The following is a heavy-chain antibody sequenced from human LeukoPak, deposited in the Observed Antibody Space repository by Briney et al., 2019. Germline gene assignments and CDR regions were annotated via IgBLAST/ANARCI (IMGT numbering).Heavy chain of an antibody. J-gene: IGHJ4*02. D-gene: IGHD1-7*01. CDR2: ISENGGYT. CDR1: GFTFNNYP. CDR3: ATARNFRFEY. V-gene: IGHV3-23*01. Sequence: GGSLRLSCAASGFTFNNYPMSWVRQAPGKGLEWVSSISENGGYTYYADSVKGRFTVSRDYAKNTLFLQMNNLRTEDTALYFCATARNFRFEYWGQGSLVIVSA.